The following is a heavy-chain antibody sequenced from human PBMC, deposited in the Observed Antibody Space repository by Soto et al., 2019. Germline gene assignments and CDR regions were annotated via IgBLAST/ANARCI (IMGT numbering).Heavy chain of an antibody. CDR3: ARAAGDTPWIRYFFDH. J-gene: IGHJ4*02. V-gene: IGHV3-74*01. CDR1: GFTFSNHW. D-gene: IGHD7-27*01. Sequence: GSLRLSCAASGFTFSNHWIHWVRQDPGKGLVWVSRINTDGSGTNYADPVKGRFTISRDNAKNTVSLQMNSLRVEDTAVYYCARAAGDTPWIRYFFDHWGQGTLVTVSS. CDR2: INTDGSGT.